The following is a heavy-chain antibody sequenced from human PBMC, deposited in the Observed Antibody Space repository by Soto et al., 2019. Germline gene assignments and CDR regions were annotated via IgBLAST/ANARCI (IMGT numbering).Heavy chain of an antibody. CDR3: ARGQEGSSWYDY. J-gene: IGHJ4*02. Sequence: PSETLSLTCAVYGGSFSGYYWSWIRQPPGKGLEWIGEINHSGSTNYNPSLKSRVTISVDTSKNQFSLKLSSVTAADTAVYYCARGQEGSSWYDYWGQGTLVTVSS. D-gene: IGHD6-13*01. V-gene: IGHV4-34*01. CDR1: GGSFSGYY. CDR2: INHSGST.